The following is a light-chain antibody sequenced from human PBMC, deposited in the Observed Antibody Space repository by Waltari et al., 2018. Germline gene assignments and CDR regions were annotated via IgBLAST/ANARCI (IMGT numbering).Light chain of an antibody. Sequence: EIVLTQSPATLSLSPGERATLSCRSSKSVSSYLAWYQHKPGQAPRLLLYATSKRATGIPARFSGSGSGTDFTLTISSLEPEDFAVYYCQQRRSWFAFGPGTKVEIK. J-gene: IGKJ3*01. CDR2: ATS. CDR1: KSVSSY. V-gene: IGKV3-11*01. CDR3: QQRRSWFA.